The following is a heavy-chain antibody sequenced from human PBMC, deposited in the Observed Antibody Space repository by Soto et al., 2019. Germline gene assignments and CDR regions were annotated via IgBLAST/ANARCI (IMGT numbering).Heavy chain of an antibody. CDR3: AREVQLITYYGMDV. Sequence: QVQLVQSGAEVKKPGSSVKVSCKASGGTFSSYAISWVRQAPGQGLEWMGGIIPIFGTANYAQKFQGRVTITADESTSTAYKELSSLRSEDTAVYYCAREVQLITYYGMDVWGQGTTVTVSS. CDR2: IIPIFGTA. D-gene: IGHD3-16*01. J-gene: IGHJ6*02. V-gene: IGHV1-69*12. CDR1: GGTFSSYA.